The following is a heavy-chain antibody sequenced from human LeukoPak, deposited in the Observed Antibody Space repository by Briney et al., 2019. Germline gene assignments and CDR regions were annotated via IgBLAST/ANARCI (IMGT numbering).Heavy chain of an antibody. CDR2: IYYSGSV. CDR3: ARAYHYGSGSYYPNWFDS. J-gene: IGHJ5*01. D-gene: IGHD3-10*01. CDR1: GGSITTYY. V-gene: IGHV4-59*01. Sequence: PSETLSLTCTVSGGSITTYYWSWIRQSPGKGLEWIGYIYYSGSVTYNPSLKSRVTISVDTSKNQFSLRLSSVTAADTAVYYCARAYHYGSGSYYPNWFDSWGQGTLVTVSS.